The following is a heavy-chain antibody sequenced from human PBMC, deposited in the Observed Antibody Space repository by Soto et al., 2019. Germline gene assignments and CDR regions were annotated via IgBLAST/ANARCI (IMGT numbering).Heavy chain of an antibody. Sequence: GGSLRLSCAASGFTFSSYSMNWVRQAPGKGLEWVSSITSSSSYIYYADSVKGRFTISRDNAKNSLYLQMNSLRAEDTAVYYCARDQPGYSYGYGLGYWGQGTLVTVSS. J-gene: IGHJ4*02. D-gene: IGHD5-18*01. V-gene: IGHV3-21*01. CDR1: GFTFSSYS. CDR2: ITSSSSYI. CDR3: ARDQPGYSYGYGLGY.